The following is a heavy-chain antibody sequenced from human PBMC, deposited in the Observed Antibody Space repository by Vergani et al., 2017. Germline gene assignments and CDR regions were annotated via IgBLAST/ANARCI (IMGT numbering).Heavy chain of an antibody. D-gene: IGHD3-22*01. Sequence: QVQLVQSGAEVKKPGSSVKVSCKASGGTFSSYAISLVRQAPGQGLEWMGGIIPIFGTANYAQKFQGRVTITADESTSTAYMELSSLRSEDTAVYYCARELTYYYDSSGLTFDYWGQGTLVTVSS. CDR2: IIPIFGTA. V-gene: IGHV1-69*01. CDR1: GGTFSSYA. CDR3: ARELTYYYDSSGLTFDY. J-gene: IGHJ4*02.